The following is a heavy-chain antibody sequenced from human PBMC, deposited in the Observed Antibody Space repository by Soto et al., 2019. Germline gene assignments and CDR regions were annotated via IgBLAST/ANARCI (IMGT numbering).Heavy chain of an antibody. D-gene: IGHD3-3*01. CDR3: ARDVADFWSGLTRNYYYYYYMDV. J-gene: IGHJ6*03. CDR1: GFTFTSYW. Sequence: GGSLRLSCAASGFTFTSYWMSWVRQAPGKGLEWVANIKQDGSEKYYVDSVKGRFTISRDYAKNSLYLQMNSLRAEDTAVYYCARDVADFWSGLTRNYYYYYYMDVWGKGTTVTVSS. CDR2: IKQDGSEK. V-gene: IGHV3-7*01.